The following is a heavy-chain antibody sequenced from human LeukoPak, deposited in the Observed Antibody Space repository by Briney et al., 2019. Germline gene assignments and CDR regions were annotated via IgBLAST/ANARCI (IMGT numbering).Heavy chain of an antibody. J-gene: IGHJ6*03. D-gene: IGHD3-3*01. V-gene: IGHV1-69*08. Sequence: SVKVSCKAPGGTFSSYTISWVRQAPGQGLEWMGRIIPILGTANYAQKFQGRVTITADESTSTAYMELSSLRSEDTAVYYCARDRYYGFWSGYSPKVPFSDYYMDVWGKGTTVTVSS. CDR3: ARDRYYGFWSGYSPKVPFSDYYMDV. CDR2: IIPILGTA. CDR1: GGTFSSYT.